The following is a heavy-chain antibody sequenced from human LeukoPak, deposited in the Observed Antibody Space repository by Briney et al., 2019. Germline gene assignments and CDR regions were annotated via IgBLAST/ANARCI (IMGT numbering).Heavy chain of an antibody. D-gene: IGHD6-6*01. V-gene: IGHV7-4-1*02. CDR2: INTNTGNP. J-gene: IGHJ6*03. CDR1: GYTFTSYA. CDR3: ARGYSSSQNYYYYYMDV. Sequence: ASVKVSCKASGYTFTSYAMNWVRQAPGQGLEWMGWINTNTGNPTYAQGFTGRFVFSLDTSVSTAYLQISSLKAEDTAVYYCARGYSSSQNYYYYYMDVWGKGTTVTVSS.